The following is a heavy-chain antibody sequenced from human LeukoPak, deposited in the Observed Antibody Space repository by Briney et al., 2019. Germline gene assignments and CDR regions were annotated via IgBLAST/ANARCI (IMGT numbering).Heavy chain of an antibody. CDR1: GGTFSSYA. CDR2: IIPIFGTA. D-gene: IGHD6-19*01. Sequence: SVKVSCKASGGTFSSYAISWVRQAPGQGLEWMGGIIPIFGTANYAQKFQGRVTITTDESTSTAYMELRSLRSDDTAVYYCARAQSAYSSGWYYFDYWGQGTLVTVSS. CDR3: ARAQSAYSSGWYYFDY. J-gene: IGHJ4*02. V-gene: IGHV1-69*05.